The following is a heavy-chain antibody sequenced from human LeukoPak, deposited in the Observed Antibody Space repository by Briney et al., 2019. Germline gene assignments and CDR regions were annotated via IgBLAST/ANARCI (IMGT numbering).Heavy chain of an antibody. D-gene: IGHD3-10*01. CDR3: AKSAGWGSSRNDY. V-gene: IGHV3-23*01. Sequence: PGGSLRLSCAASGFTFSNYAMSWVRQAPGKGLEWVSEISTSGSSTYYADSVKGRFTISRDNSKNTLYLQMSSLRAEDTAVYYCAKSAGWGSSRNDYWGQGTLVTVSS. J-gene: IGHJ4*02. CDR2: ISTSGSST. CDR1: GFTFSNYA.